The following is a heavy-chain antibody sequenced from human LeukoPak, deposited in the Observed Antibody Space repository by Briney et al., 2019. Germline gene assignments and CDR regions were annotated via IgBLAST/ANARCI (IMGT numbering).Heavy chain of an antibody. CDR1: GTSINSYY. V-gene: IGHV4-59*12. CDR2: NYYSGIT. J-gene: IGHJ5*02. D-gene: IGHD6-19*01. Sequence: TSETLSLTCSFSGTSINSYYWSWIRQPPGKGLEWIGYNYYSGITNYNPSLKSRVTISVDTSKNQFSLKLSSVTAADTAVYYCAREGIAVAGGYNWFDPWGQGTLVTVSS. CDR3: AREGIAVAGGYNWFDP.